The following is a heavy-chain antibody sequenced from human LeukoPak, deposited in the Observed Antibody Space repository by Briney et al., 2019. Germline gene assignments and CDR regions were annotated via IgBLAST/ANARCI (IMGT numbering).Heavy chain of an antibody. D-gene: IGHD1-26*01. Sequence: ASVKVSCKASGYTFTGFYLHWVRRAPGQGLEWMGCIDPKSSGTNYAQKFQGRVAMTRDTSISTAYMELSRLRSDDTAVYYCAREERGGKWFDPWGQGTLVTVPS. CDR2: IDPKSSGT. J-gene: IGHJ5*02. CDR1: GYTFTGFY. V-gene: IGHV1-2*02. CDR3: AREERGGKWFDP.